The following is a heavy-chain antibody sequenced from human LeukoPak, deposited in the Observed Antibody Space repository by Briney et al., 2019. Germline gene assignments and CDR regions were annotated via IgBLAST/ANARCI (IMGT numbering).Heavy chain of an antibody. CDR1: GFTFSSYG. CDR3: ASLYYGGNNFDY. Sequence: HSGGSLRLSCAASGFTFSSYGMHWVRQAPGKGLEWVSVIYSGGSTHYADSVKGRFTISRDNSKNTLYLQMNSLRAEDTAVYYCASLYYGGNNFDYWGQGTLVTVSS. J-gene: IGHJ4*02. CDR2: IYSGGST. D-gene: IGHD4-23*01. V-gene: IGHV3-NL1*01.